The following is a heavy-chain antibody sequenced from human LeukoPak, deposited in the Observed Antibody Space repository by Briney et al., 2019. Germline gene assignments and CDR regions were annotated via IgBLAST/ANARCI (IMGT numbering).Heavy chain of an antibody. CDR3: AKSRVEYCSSTSCFCPFDY. V-gene: IGHV3-21*04. CDR1: GFTFTSYS. J-gene: IGHJ4*02. D-gene: IGHD2-2*01. CDR2: ISSSSSHI. Sequence: GGSLRLSRAASGFTFTSYSMNWVRQAPGKGLEWVSSISSSSSHIYYADSVKGRFTISRDNAKNSLYLQMNSLRAEDTAVYYCAKSRVEYCSSTSCFCPFDYWGQGTLVTVSS.